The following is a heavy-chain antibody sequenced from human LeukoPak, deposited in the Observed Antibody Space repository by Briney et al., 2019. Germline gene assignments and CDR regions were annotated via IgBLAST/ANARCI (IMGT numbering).Heavy chain of an antibody. CDR1: GFTFSSYA. V-gene: IGHV3-23*01. CDR3: AKDSVLRYFDWLDYFDY. CDR2: ISGSGGST. J-gene: IGHJ4*02. Sequence: GGSLRLSCAASGFTFSSYAMSWVRQAPGKGLEWVSAISGSGGSTYCADSVKGRFTISRDNSKNTLYLQMNSLRAEDTAVYYCAKDSVLRYFDWLDYFDYWGQGTLVTVSS. D-gene: IGHD3-9*01.